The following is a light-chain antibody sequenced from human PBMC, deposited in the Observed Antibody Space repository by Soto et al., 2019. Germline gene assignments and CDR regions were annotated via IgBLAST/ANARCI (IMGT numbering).Light chain of an antibody. J-gene: IGKJ3*01. V-gene: IGKV3-15*01. CDR3: QQYTNWPPIFT. CDR2: GAS. Sequence: EIVLTQSPASLSVSPGERATLSCRASQSVSINLAWYQQKPGQAPRLLIYGASTRATDIPARFSGSGSGTEFTLTISSLQSEDFAVYNCQQYTNWPPIFTFGPGTKVDIK. CDR1: QSVSIN.